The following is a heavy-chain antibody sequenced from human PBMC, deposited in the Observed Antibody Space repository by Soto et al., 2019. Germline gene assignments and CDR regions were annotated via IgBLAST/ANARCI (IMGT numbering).Heavy chain of an antibody. V-gene: IGHV3-33*01. CDR1: GFTFSSYG. J-gene: IGHJ4*02. CDR2: IWYDGSNK. D-gene: IGHD3-3*01. Sequence: PGGALRLSCAASGFTFSSYGMHWVRPAPGKGLEWVAVIWYDGSNKYYADSVKGRFTISRDNSKNTLYLQMNSLRAEDTAVYYCARDREWLTIGLDYWGQGTLVTVSS. CDR3: ARDREWLTIGLDY.